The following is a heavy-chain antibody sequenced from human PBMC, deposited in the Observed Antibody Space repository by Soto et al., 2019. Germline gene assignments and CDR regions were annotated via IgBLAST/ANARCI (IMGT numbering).Heavy chain of an antibody. V-gene: IGHV5-51*01. Sequence: GESLKISCKTSGYSFISYWVAWVRQLPGKGLEWMGTFYPGDSTSTYSPSFQGQVTISVDKSISTAYLQLSSLKASATAMYYCARIIGYCRNNDCSWTFDIWGQGTMVTVSS. D-gene: IGHD2-15*01. CDR1: GYSFISYW. CDR3: ARIIGYCRNNDCSWTFDI. J-gene: IGHJ3*02. CDR2: FYPGDSTS.